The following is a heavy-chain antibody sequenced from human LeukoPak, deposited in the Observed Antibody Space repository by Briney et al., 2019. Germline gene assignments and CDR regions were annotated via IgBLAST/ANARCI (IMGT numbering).Heavy chain of an antibody. J-gene: IGHJ4*02. V-gene: IGHV1-46*02. CDR2: IYPRDGST. Sequence: ASVRVSCKTSGYSFNSHHVHWVRQAPGQGLEWMGMIYPRDGSTSYAQKFQGRVTVTRDTSTSTVHMELSGLRSEDTAVYYCARDQEGFDYWGQGTLVTVSS. CDR1: GYSFNSHH. CDR3: ARDQEGFDY.